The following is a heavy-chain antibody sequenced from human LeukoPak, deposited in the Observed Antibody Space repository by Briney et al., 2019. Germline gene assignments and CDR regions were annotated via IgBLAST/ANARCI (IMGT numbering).Heavy chain of an antibody. CDR2: IKQDGSEK. J-gene: IGHJ6*04. D-gene: IGHD3-10*02. V-gene: IGHV3-7*01. CDR1: GFTFSSYW. Sequence: GGSLRLSCATSGFTFSSYWMGWVRQAPGKGLEWVANIKQDGSEKYYVDSVKGRFTISRDNSKNTLYLQMNSLRAEDTAVYYCAELGITMIGGVWGKGTTVTISS. CDR3: AELGITMIGGV.